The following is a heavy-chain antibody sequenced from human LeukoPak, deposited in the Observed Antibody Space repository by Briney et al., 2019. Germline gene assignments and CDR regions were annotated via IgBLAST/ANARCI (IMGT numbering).Heavy chain of an antibody. CDR1: GGSFSGYY. CDR3: ARGIDLWWFDP. J-gene: IGHJ5*02. V-gene: IGHV4-34*01. D-gene: IGHD2-21*01. Sequence: SETLSLTCAVYGGSFSGYYWSWIRQPPGKGLEWIGEINHSGSTNYNPSLKSRVTISVDTSKNQFSLKLSSVTAADTAVYYCARGIDLWWFDPWGQGTLVTVSS. CDR2: INHSGST.